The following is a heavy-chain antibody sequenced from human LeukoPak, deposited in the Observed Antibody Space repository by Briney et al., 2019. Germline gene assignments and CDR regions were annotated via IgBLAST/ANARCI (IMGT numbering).Heavy chain of an antibody. J-gene: IGHJ3*02. CDR3: ARQNTVVVVAATPGAFDI. Sequence: SETLSLTXDVSDYSIRSGYYWGWIRQPPGKGLEWIGSLYHSGSAYYSPSLKSRVTISLDTPNNELSLRLSSVTAADTAIYYCARQNTVVVVAATPGAFDIWGQGTLVTVSS. V-gene: IGHV4-38-2*01. D-gene: IGHD2-15*01. CDR1: DYSIRSGYY. CDR2: LYHSGSA.